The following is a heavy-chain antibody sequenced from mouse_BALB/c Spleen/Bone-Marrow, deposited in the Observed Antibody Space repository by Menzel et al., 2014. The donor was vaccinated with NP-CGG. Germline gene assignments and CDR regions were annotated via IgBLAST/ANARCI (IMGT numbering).Heavy chain of an antibody. D-gene: IGHD4-1*01. Sequence: VQLQQSGAELVKPGASVKLSCTASGFNIKDTYMNWVKQSAQQRLEWIGRIDPANGYTEYDPKFQDKATIIADTSSNTAYLQLGSLTSEDTAVYYCATLTGTFDYWAQGTTLTVSS. V-gene: IGHV14-3*02. CDR3: ATLTGTFDY. J-gene: IGHJ2*01. CDR1: GFNIKDTY. CDR2: IDPANGYT.